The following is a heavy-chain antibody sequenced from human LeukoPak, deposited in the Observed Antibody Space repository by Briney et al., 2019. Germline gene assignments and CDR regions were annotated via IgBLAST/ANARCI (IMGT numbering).Heavy chain of an antibody. J-gene: IGHJ5*02. D-gene: IGHD3-22*01. CDR3: ALDSSGSGGWFDP. CDR2: INPNNGGT. V-gene: IGHV1-2*02. CDR1: GYTFIAYY. Sequence: WASVKVSCKASGYTFIAYYMHWVRQAPGQGLEGMGWINPNNGGTNYEQKFQGRATMTRDTSISTAYMELSSLRSDDTAVYYCALDSSGSGGWFDPWGQGTVVTVSS.